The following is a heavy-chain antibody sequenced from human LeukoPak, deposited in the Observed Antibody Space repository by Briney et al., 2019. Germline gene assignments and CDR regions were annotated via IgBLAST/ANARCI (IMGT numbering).Heavy chain of an antibody. D-gene: IGHD3-22*01. J-gene: IGHJ3*02. V-gene: IGHV4-59*01. CDR2: TYYSGST. CDR1: GGSISSYY. CDR3: ARSYYDSSGYYDHDAFDI. Sequence: SETLSLTCTVSGGSISSYYWSWIRQPPGKGLEWIGYTYYSGSTNYNPSLKSRVTISVDTSKNQFSLKLSSVTAADTAVYYCARSYYDSSGYYDHDAFDIWGQGTMVTVSS.